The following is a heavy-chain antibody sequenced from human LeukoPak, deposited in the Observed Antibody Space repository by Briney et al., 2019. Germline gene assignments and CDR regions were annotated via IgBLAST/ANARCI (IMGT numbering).Heavy chain of an antibody. CDR3: AKEFGSGYFDY. Sequence: GSLRLSFAASGFTFSIYAMTWVRQAPGKGLEWVSAISNSGGGTYYADSVKGRFTISRDNSKNTLYLQMNSLRAEDTAVYFCAKEFGSGYFDYWGQGTLVTVSS. CDR2: ISNSGGGT. CDR1: GFTFSIYA. J-gene: IGHJ4*02. D-gene: IGHD2-15*01. V-gene: IGHV3-23*01.